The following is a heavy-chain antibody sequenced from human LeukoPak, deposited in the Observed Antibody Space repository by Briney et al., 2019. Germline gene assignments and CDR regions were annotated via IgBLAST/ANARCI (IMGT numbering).Heavy chain of an antibody. CDR1: GFTFSRYS. Sequence: GGSLRLSCAASGFTFSRYSTHWVRQAPGKGLEWVSSITSSSSYVYYADSLKGRFTISRDNAKNSLYLQMNSLRAEDTAMYYCARGGDGYTPWGQGTLVTVSS. J-gene: IGHJ5*02. D-gene: IGHD5-24*01. CDR2: ITSSSSYV. V-gene: IGHV3-21*01. CDR3: ARGGDGYTP.